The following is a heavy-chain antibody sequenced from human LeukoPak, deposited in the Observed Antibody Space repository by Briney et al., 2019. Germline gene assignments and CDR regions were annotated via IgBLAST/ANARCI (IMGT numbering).Heavy chain of an antibody. Sequence: GGSLRLSCAASGFTFSSYGMHWVRQAPGKGLEWVAFIRYDGSNKYYADSVKGRFTISRDNSKNTLYLQMNSLRAEDTAVYYCARRFLYCSSTSCHLQPADYWGQGTLVTVSS. CDR3: ARRFLYCSSTSCHLQPADY. V-gene: IGHV3-30*02. J-gene: IGHJ4*02. CDR1: GFTFSSYG. CDR2: IRYDGSNK. D-gene: IGHD2-2*01.